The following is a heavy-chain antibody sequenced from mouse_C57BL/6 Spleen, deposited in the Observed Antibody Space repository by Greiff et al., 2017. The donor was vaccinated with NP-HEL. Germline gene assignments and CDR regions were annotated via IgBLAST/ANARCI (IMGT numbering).Heavy chain of an antibody. CDR1: GYTFTDYE. CDR3: TRKSDGYYGYAY. D-gene: IGHD2-3*01. Sequence: QVQLQQSGAELVRPGASVTLSCKASGYTFTDYEMHWVKQTPVHGLEWIGAIDPETGGTAYNQKFKGKAILTADKSSSTAYMELRSLTSEDSAVYYCTRKSDGYYGYAYWGQGTLVTVSA. J-gene: IGHJ3*01. V-gene: IGHV1-15*01. CDR2: IDPETGGT.